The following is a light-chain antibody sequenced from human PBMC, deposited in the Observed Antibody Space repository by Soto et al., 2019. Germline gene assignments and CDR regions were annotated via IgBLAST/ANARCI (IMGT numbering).Light chain of an antibody. CDR3: QQVKTYPLT. V-gene: IGKV1-9*01. CDR1: QDISSH. Sequence: DIQLTQSPSFLSASVGDRGTITCRASQDISSHLAWYLQKPGKAPKLLIYAASTLQSGVPSGFGGSGSGTEFTLTITSLQPEDFATYYCQQVKTYPLTFGGGTKVEIK. CDR2: AAS. J-gene: IGKJ4*01.